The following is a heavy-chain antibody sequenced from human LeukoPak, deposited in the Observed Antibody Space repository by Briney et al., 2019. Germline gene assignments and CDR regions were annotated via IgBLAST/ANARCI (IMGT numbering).Heavy chain of an antibody. D-gene: IGHD3-22*01. V-gene: IGHV5-51*01. CDR3: AKINYDSSGYHYVDY. J-gene: IGHJ4*02. CDR1: GYRFASSW. CDR2: IYPGDSDT. Sequence: GESLKISCKGSGYRFASSWIGWVRQMPGKGLQWMGIIYPGDSDTTYRPSFQGQVTISVHKSISTAYLQWDSLKASDSAMYYCAKINYDSSGYHYVDYWGQGTLVTVSS.